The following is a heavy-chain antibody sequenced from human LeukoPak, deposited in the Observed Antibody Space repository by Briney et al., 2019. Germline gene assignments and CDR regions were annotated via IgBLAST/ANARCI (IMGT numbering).Heavy chain of an antibody. V-gene: IGHV5-51*01. Sequence: PGQSLTLACQVSAYRFTNYWIAWVRQMPRKCLEWRGIIYPGDSDTRYRPSFQGQVIISADKSSSAAYLQWSSLKASDTAMYYCARHRSSWSEFDYWGQGTLVTVSS. D-gene: IGHD6-13*01. CDR3: ARHRSSWSEFDY. CDR2: IYPGDSDT. J-gene: IGHJ4*02. CDR1: AYRFTNYW.